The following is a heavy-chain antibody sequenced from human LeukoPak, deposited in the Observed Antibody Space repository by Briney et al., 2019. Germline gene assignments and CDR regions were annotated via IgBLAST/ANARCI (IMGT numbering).Heavy chain of an antibody. CDR3: ARARDYYDSGYYFDY. J-gene: IGHJ4*02. Sequence: SETLSLTCAVYGGSFSGYYWSWIRQPPGKGLEWIGEINHSGSTNYNPSLKSRVTISVDTSKNQFSLKLSSVTAADTAVYYCARARDYYDSGYYFDYWGQGTLVTVSS. V-gene: IGHV4-34*01. D-gene: IGHD3-22*01. CDR2: INHSGST. CDR1: GGSFSGYY.